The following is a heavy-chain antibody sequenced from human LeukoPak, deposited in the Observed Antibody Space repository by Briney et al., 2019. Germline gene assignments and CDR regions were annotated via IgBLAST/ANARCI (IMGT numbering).Heavy chain of an antibody. V-gene: IGHV3-20*01. Sequence: GGSLRLSCAASGFFFEDYAMHWVRHAPGKGLEWVSGINWNGGSTGYADSVKGRFTISRDNAKNSLYLQMNSLRAEDTALYHCAINSSGWCNDAFDIWGQGTMVTVSS. CDR1: GFFFEDYA. D-gene: IGHD6-19*01. CDR2: INWNGGST. CDR3: AINSSGWCNDAFDI. J-gene: IGHJ3*02.